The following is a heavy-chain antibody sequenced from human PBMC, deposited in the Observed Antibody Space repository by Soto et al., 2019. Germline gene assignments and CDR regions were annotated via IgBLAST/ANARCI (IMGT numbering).Heavy chain of an antibody. D-gene: IGHD6-13*01. J-gene: IGHJ2*01. CDR2: IYYSGST. V-gene: IGHV4-59*01. CDR3: ARGGIPRHYWYFDL. CDR1: GGSISSYY. Sequence: QVQLQESGPGLVKPSETLSLTCTVSGGSISSYYWSWIRQPPGKGLEWIGYIYYSGSTNYNPSLKSRVTISVDTSKNQFSLKLSSVTAADTAVYYCARGGIPRHYWYFDLWGRGTLVTVSS.